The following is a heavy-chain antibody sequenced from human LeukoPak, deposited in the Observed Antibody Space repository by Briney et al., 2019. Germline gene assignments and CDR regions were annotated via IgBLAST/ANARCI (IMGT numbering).Heavy chain of an antibody. CDR2: ISGSGGST. CDR1: GFTFSSYA. D-gene: IGHD1-26*01. CDR3: TKRSLVGATAYYFDY. Sequence: GGSLRLSCAAYGFTFSSYAMSWVRQAPGKGLEWVSAISGSGGSTYYADSVKGRFTISRDNSKNTLYLQMNSLRAEDTAVYYCTKRSLVGATAYYFDYWGQGTLVTVSS. V-gene: IGHV3-23*01. J-gene: IGHJ4*02.